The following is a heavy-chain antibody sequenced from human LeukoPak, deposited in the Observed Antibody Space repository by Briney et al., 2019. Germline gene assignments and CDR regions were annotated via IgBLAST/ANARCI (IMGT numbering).Heavy chain of an antibody. V-gene: IGHV1-69*04. D-gene: IGHD5-18*01. CDR3: ARDWDSYGYSDY. CDR1: GYTSTSYY. CDR2: IIPILGIA. Sequence: ASVKVSCKASGYTSTSYYMHWVRQAPGQGLEWMGRIIPILGIANYAQKFQGRVTITADKSTSTAYMELSSLRSEDTAVYYCARDWDSYGYSDYWGQGTLVTVSS. J-gene: IGHJ4*02.